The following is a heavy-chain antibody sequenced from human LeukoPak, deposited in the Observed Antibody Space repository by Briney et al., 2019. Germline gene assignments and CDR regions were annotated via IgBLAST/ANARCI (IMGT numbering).Heavy chain of an antibody. CDR1: GFTFSNYD. J-gene: IGHJ3*02. D-gene: IGHD6-13*01. CDR2: ISSSSSYI. CDR3: ARAQYSSSRDAFDI. Sequence: GVSLRLSCAASGFTFSNYDMNWVRQAPGKGLEWVSSISSSSSYIYYADSVMGRFTISRDNPKNSLYLQMNSLRAEDTAVYYCARAQYSSSRDAFDIWGQGTMVTVSS. V-gene: IGHV3-21*01.